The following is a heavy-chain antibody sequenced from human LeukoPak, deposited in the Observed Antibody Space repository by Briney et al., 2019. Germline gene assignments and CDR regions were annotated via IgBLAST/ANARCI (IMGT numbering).Heavy chain of an antibody. J-gene: IGHJ5*02. CDR3: ARFARFLAFDP. V-gene: IGHV4-30-4*02. CDR2: IYYSGST. CDR1: GGSISSGDYY. Sequence: PSDTLSLTCTVSGGSISSGDYYWSWIRQPPGKGLEWTGYIYYSGSTYYNPALKSRVTISVDTSKNQFSLKLSSVTAADTAVYYCARFARFLAFDPWGQGTLVTVSS. D-gene: IGHD3-3*01.